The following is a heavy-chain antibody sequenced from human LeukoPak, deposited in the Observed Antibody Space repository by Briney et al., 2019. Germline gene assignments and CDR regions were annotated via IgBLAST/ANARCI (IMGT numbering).Heavy chain of an antibody. Sequence: GASVKVSCKASGYTFTSYGISWVGQAPGQGLEWMGWISAYNGNTDYAQKLQGRVTMTTDTSTSTAYMELRSLRSDDTAVYYCARRATYDDGSSNWFDPWGQGTLVTVSS. CDR2: ISAYNGNT. J-gene: IGHJ5*02. CDR3: ARRATYDDGSSNWFDP. V-gene: IGHV1-18*01. CDR1: GYTFTSYG. D-gene: IGHD3-10*01.